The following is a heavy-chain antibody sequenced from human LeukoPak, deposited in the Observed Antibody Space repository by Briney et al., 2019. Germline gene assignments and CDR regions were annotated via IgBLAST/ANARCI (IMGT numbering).Heavy chain of an antibody. D-gene: IGHD3-10*01. Sequence: ASVKVSCKASGYTFTGYYMHWVRQAPGQGLEWMGWINPNSGGTNYAQKFQGRVTMTRDTSISTAYMELSRLRSDDTAVYYCARGAPLYGAGAYSLDSRGQGTRVTVS. CDR3: ARGAPLYGAGAYSLDS. V-gene: IGHV1-2*02. CDR2: INPNSGGT. CDR1: GYTFTGYY. J-gene: IGHJ4*02.